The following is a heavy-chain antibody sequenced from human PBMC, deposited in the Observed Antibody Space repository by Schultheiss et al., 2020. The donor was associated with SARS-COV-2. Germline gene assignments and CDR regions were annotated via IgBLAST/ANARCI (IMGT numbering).Heavy chain of an antibody. D-gene: IGHD3-3*01. CDR3: ARDGALLRFLEWSLYYYYGMDV. V-gene: IGHV1-18*04. CDR1: GYTFTSYG. CDR2: ISAYNGNT. Sequence: ASVKVSCKASGYTFTSYGISWVRQAPGQGLEWMGWISAYNGNTNYAQKLQGRVTMTTDTSTSTAYMELRSLRSEDTAVYYCARDGALLRFLEWSLYYYYGMDVWGQGTTVTVSS. J-gene: IGHJ6*02.